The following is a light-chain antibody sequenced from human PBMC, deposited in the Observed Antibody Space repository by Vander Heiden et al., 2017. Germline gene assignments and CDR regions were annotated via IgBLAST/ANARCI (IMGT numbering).Light chain of an antibody. CDR2: DAY. J-gene: IGKJ4*01. CDR1: QSVSSY. V-gene: IGKV3-11*01. Sequence: EIVLTQSPATLSLSPGEGATLSCRASQSVSSYLAWYQQKPGQAPRLLIYDAYNRATGIPARFSGSGSGTDFTLTISSLEPEDFAVYYCQQRSPLTFGGGTKVEIK. CDR3: QQRSPLT.